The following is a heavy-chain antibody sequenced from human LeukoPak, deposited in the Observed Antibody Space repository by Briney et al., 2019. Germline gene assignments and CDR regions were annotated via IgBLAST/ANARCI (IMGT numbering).Heavy chain of an antibody. CDR3: ARTSGFVDSSGFYQQNPYYFQY. J-gene: IGHJ4*02. D-gene: IGHD3-22*01. CDR1: GDSFIGYF. V-gene: IGHV4-34*01. CDR2: INHSGRT. Sequence: SETLSLTCAASGDSFIGYFWTWIRQAPGKGLEWIGDINHSGRTNYNPSLQRRVSISVDTSKNQFSLNVTSVTGADTAVYYCARTSGFVDSSGFYQQNPYYFQYWGQGVLVTVSS.